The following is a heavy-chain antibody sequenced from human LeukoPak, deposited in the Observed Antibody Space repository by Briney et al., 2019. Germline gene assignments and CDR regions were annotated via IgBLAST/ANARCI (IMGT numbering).Heavy chain of an antibody. CDR2: IYPGDSDT. J-gene: IGHJ3*02. CDR1: GYSFTSYW. D-gene: IGHD6-13*01. Sequence: GESLKISCKGSGYSFTSYWIGWVRQMPGKGLEWMGIIYPGDSDTRYSPSFQGQVTISADKSITTAYLQWSSLKASDTAMYYCARHAAYSSSWYSAFDIWGQGTMVTVSS. V-gene: IGHV5-51*01. CDR3: ARHAAYSSSWYSAFDI.